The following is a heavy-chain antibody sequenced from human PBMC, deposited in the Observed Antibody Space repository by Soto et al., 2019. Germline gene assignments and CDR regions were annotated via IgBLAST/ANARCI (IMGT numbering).Heavy chain of an antibody. D-gene: IGHD6-13*01. CDR2: IYYSGST. CDR1: GGSISSGGYY. V-gene: IGHV4-31*03. CDR3: ASGRGGSSWNDAFDI. J-gene: IGHJ3*02. Sequence: SETLSLTCTVSGGSISSGGYYWSWIRQHPGKGLEWIGYIYYSGSTYYNPSLKSRVTISVDTSKNQFSLKLSSVTAADTAVYYCASGRGGSSWNDAFDIWGQGTMVTVSS.